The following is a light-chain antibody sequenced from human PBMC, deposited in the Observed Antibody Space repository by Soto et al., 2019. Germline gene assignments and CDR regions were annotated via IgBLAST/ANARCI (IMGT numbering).Light chain of an antibody. Sequence: QSVLTQPPSVSGAPGQRVTISCTGTSSNIGAAYDVQWYQQLPGRAPRLLIYANDNRPAGVPDRFSCSKSGTAAALAITGLQAEEEADYYCHSYDTSLLVVFGGGTKLTVL. CDR2: AND. CDR3: HSYDTSLLVV. V-gene: IGLV1-40*01. J-gene: IGLJ2*01. CDR1: SSNIGAAYD.